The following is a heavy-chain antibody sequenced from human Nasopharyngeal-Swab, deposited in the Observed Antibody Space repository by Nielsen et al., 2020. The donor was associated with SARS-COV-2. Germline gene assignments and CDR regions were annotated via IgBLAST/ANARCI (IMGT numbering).Heavy chain of an antibody. Sequence: GALRLSCAASGFTFSSYSMNWVRQAPGKGLEWVSYISSSSSTIYYADSVKGRFTISRDNAKNSLYLQMNSLRAEDTAVYYCARDPRLSFSGYDEEDAFDIWGQGTMVTVSS. V-gene: IGHV3-48*01. D-gene: IGHD5-12*01. CDR2: ISSSSSTI. CDR1: GFTFSSYS. J-gene: IGHJ3*02. CDR3: ARDPRLSFSGYDEEDAFDI.